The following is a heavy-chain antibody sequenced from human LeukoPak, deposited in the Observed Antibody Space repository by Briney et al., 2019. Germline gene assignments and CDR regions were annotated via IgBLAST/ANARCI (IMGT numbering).Heavy chain of an antibody. V-gene: IGHV4-4*07. CDR1: GGSISSYY. CDR3: ARDVSDYGGNYYYYYYMDV. J-gene: IGHJ6*03. CDR2: IYTSGST. Sequence: SETLSLTCAVSGGSISSYYWSWIRQPAGKGLEWIGRIYTSGSTNYNPFLKSRVTMSVDTSKNQFSLKLSSVTAADTAVYYCARDVSDYGGNYYYYYYMDVWGKGTTVTVSS. D-gene: IGHD4-23*01.